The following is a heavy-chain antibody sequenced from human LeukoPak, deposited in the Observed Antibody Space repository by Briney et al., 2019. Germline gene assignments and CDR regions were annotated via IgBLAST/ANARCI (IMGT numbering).Heavy chain of an antibody. V-gene: IGHV4-30-2*01. CDR2: IYHSGST. J-gene: IGHJ4*02. Sequence: SQTLSLTCAVSGGSISSGGYSWSWIRQPPGKGLEWIGYIYHSGSTYYNPSLKSRVTISVDTSKNQFSLKLSSVTAADTAVYYCARGGRGDGEYYFDYWGQGTLVTVSS. CDR1: GGSISSGGYS. D-gene: IGHD3-10*01. CDR3: ARGGRGDGEYYFDY.